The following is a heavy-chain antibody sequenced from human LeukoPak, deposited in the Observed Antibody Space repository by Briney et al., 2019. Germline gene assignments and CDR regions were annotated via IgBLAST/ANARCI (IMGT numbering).Heavy chain of an antibody. J-gene: IGHJ4*02. V-gene: IGHV3-23*01. CDR2: ISGRP. D-gene: IGHD2/OR15-2a*01. Sequence: GSLSLSCAPSGFTFSNYAISCVRRAPGKGLEWVSAISGRPSYADSVKGRFTISRYNSKNTLYLQVNSVRAEDTAGYYWAKALDYWYFDYWGQGTLVTVSS. CDR3: AKALDYWYFDY. CDR1: GFTFSNYA.